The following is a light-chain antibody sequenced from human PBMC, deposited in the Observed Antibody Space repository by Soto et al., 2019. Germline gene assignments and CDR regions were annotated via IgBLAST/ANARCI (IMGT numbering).Light chain of an antibody. V-gene: IGKV3-11*01. CDR2: DAS. CDR1: QSVSTY. Sequence: ETVLTQSPATLSLSPGERATLSCRASQSVSTYLGWYQQNPGQAPRLLIYDASNRATGIPARFSGSGSGTDFTLTISSLEPEDFAVYYCQQRRNWPLTFGGGTKVEF. CDR3: QQRRNWPLT. J-gene: IGKJ4*01.